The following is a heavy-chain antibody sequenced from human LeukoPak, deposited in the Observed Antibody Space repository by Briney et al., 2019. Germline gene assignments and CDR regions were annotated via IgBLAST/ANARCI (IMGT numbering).Heavy chain of an antibody. V-gene: IGHV4-39*01. CDR3: ARSGWPMGGFDP. CDR2: IFYAGST. Sequence: SETLSLTCTVSGDSISSETYHWGWIRQPPGKGLQWIGSIFYAGSTYYNPSLRSRVSISVDTSKDQFSLRLFPVTAADTAVYYCARSGWPMGGFDPWGQGILVTVSS. J-gene: IGHJ5*02. D-gene: IGHD3-10*01. CDR1: GDSISSETYH.